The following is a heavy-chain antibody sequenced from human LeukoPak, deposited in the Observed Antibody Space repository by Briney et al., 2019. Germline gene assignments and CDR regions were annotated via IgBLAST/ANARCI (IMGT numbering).Heavy chain of an antibody. CDR2: IYYSGST. Sequence: SETLSLTCTVSGGSISSSSYYWGWIRQPPGKGLEWIGSIYYSGSTYYNPSLKSRVTISVDTSKNQFSLKLSSVTAADTAVYYCARQYCSGGSCRFDYWGQGTLVTVTS. J-gene: IGHJ4*02. D-gene: IGHD2-15*01. CDR1: GGSISSSSYY. CDR3: ARQYCSGGSCRFDY. V-gene: IGHV4-39*01.